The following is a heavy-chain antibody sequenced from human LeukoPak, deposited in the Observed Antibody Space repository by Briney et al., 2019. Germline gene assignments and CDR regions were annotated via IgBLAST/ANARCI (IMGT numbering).Heavy chain of an antibody. Sequence: GESLKISCKGSGYSFTSYWIGWVRQMPGKGLEWMGIIYPGDSDTRYSPSFQGQVTISADKSISTAYLQWSSLKASDTAMYYCARFGGIYRDGYKEVFFDYWGQGTLVTVSS. V-gene: IGHV5-51*01. CDR3: ARFGGIYRDGYKEVFFDY. D-gene: IGHD5-24*01. CDR1: GYSFTSYW. CDR2: IYPGDSDT. J-gene: IGHJ4*02.